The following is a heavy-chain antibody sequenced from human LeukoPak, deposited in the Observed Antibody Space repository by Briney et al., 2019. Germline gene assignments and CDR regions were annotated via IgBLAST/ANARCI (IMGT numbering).Heavy chain of an antibody. CDR2: ISGNGANT. V-gene: IGHV3-23*01. CDR3: AKNDGRGGSLYYFDY. CDR1: GFTFNSYA. J-gene: IGHJ4*02. Sequence: GGSLRLSCAASGFTFNSYAITWVRQAPGKGLEWVSTISGNGANTYYTDSVKGRFTISRDNSKNTLYLQMNSLRAEDTAVYYCAKNDGRGGSLYYFDYWGQGTLVTVSS. D-gene: IGHD1-26*01.